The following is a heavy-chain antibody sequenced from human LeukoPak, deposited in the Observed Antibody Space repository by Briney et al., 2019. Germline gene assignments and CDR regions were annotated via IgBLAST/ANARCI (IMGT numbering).Heavy chain of an antibody. J-gene: IGHJ4*02. CDR2: INEDGTT. D-gene: IGHD3-16*01. CDR1: GFTFSDFW. V-gene: IGHV3-74*01. CDR3: ARVRGGN. Sequence: GGSLRLSCAASGFTFSDFWMYWVRQAPGKGLVWISNINEDGTTAYADSVRGRFTISRDNAKNTLYLQMNSLRAEDTAVYYCARVRGGNWGQGTLVTVSS.